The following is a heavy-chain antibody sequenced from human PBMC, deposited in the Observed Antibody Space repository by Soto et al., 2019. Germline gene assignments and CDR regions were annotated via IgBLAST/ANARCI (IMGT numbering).Heavy chain of an antibody. J-gene: IGHJ4*02. D-gene: IGHD3-22*01. CDR3: ARVGRYYDSSGYYLGY. CDR2: IYYSGST. Sequence: KTSETLSLTCSVSGGSISSGGYYWSWIRQHPGKGLEWIGFIYYSGSTYYNPSLKSRVTISVDTSKNQFSLKLSSVTAADTAVYYCARVGRYYDSSGYYLGYWGQGTLVTVSS. V-gene: IGHV4-31*03. CDR1: GGSISSGGYY.